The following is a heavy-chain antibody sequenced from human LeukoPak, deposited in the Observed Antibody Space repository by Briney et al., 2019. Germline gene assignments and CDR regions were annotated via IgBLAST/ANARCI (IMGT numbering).Heavy chain of an antibody. J-gene: IGHJ5*02. CDR3: ARTYSSGWYANWFDP. V-gene: IGHV2-5*02. Sequence: SGPTLVNPTQTLTLICTFSGFSLSTSGVGVGWIRQPPGKALEWLALIYWDDDKRYSPSLKSRLTITKDTSKNQVVLTMTNMDPVDTATYYCARTYSSGWYANWFDPWGQGTLVTVSS. CDR1: GFSLSTSGVG. CDR2: IYWDDDK. D-gene: IGHD6-19*01.